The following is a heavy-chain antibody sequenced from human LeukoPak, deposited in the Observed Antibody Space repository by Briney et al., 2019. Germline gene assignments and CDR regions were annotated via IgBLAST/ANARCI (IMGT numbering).Heavy chain of an antibody. CDR1: GFSVSDHY. V-gene: IGHV3-53*05. J-gene: IGHJ4*02. CDR2: IFADDLT. Sequence: QPGRSLRLSCVVSGFSVSDHYMSWVRQAPGKGLQWLSVIFADDLTYYEDSVKGRFTISRDNAKNSLYLQMNSLRAEDTALYYCAKDPRKYSSSWYPDYWGQGTLVTVSS. D-gene: IGHD6-13*01. CDR3: AKDPRKYSSSWYPDY.